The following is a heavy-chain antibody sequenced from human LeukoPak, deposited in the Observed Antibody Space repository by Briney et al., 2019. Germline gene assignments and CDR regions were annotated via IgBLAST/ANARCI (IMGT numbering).Heavy chain of an antibody. CDR1: GDSISVYY. D-gene: IGHD3-22*01. CDR3: ARRKGSGYFDYFDY. V-gene: IGHV4-4*07. CDR2: IYTSGSA. Sequence: PSETLSLTCTVSGDSISVYYWTWIRQPAGKGLEWIGRIYTSGSANYNPSLKSRVTISVDTSKNQFSLKLTSVTAADTAVYYCARRKGSGYFDYFDYWGQGTLVTVSS. J-gene: IGHJ4*02.